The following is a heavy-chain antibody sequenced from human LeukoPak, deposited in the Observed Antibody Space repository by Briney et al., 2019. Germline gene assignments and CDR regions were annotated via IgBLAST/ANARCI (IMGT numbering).Heavy chain of an antibody. J-gene: IGHJ3*02. CDR2: INHIGST. D-gene: IGHD5-18*01. CDR1: GGSFSGYY. V-gene: IGHV4-34*01. CDR3: ARRQRGYSYGYGSGAFDI. Sequence: SETLSLTCAVYGGSFSGYYWSWIREPPGKGLEWIGEINHIGSTNYNPSLKSRVTISVDTSKNQFSLKLSSVTAADTAVYYCARRQRGYSYGYGSGAFDIWGKGSMVTVSS.